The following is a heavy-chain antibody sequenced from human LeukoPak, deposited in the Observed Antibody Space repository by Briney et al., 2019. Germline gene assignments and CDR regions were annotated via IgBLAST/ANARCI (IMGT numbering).Heavy chain of an antibody. J-gene: IGHJ4*02. CDR3: TTAPPFYYGGNSEGDY. V-gene: IGHV3-15*01. Sequence: GGSLRLSCAASGFTFSNAWMSWVRQAPGKGLEWVGRIKSKTDGGTTDYAAPVKGRFTISRDDSRNTLYPQMNSLKTEDTAVYYCTTAPPFYYGGNSEGDYWGQGTLVTVSS. CDR1: GFTFSNAW. D-gene: IGHD4-23*01. CDR2: IKSKTDGGTT.